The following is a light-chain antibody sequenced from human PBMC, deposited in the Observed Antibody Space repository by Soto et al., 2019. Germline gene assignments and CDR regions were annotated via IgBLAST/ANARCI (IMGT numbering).Light chain of an antibody. Sequence: DIVMTQSPDSLAVSLGERATINCKSSQSVLYSANNKNYLAWYQQRPGQPPRLLFYWASTRESGVPDRFSGSGSGTDFSITISSLQAEDVAVYYCQQYYTTPPITFGQGTRLEIK. CDR1: QSVLYSANNKNY. V-gene: IGKV4-1*01. J-gene: IGKJ5*01. CDR3: QQYYTTPPIT. CDR2: WAS.